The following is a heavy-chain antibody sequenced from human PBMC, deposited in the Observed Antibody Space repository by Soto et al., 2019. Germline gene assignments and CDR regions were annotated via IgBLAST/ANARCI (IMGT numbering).Heavy chain of an antibody. J-gene: IGHJ4*02. Sequence: GGSLRLSCAASGFTFSSYAMSWVRQAPGKGLEWVSAISGSGGSTYYADSVKGRFTISRDNSKNTLYLQMNSLRAEDTAVYYCAKGGAYYDFWSGYYIGYYWGQGTLVTVSS. CDR2: ISGSGGST. D-gene: IGHD3-3*01. CDR1: GFTFSSYA. V-gene: IGHV3-23*01. CDR3: AKGGAYYDFWSGYYIGYY.